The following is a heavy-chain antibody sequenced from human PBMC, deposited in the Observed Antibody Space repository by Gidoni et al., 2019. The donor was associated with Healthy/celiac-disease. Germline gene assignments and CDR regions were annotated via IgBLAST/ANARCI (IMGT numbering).Heavy chain of an antibody. Sequence: QVQLLQSGAEVKKPGASVKVSCKASGYTFTSFYMHWVRPAPGQGLEGMGIINPSGGSTSYAQKFQGRVTMTRDTSTSTVYMELSSLRSEDTAVYYCARDLEQFVRGYYYYGMYVWGQGTTVTVSS. CDR2: INPSGGST. CDR1: GYTFTSFY. V-gene: IGHV1-46*01. D-gene: IGHD6-6*01. CDR3: ARDLEQFVRGYYYYGMYV. J-gene: IGHJ6*02.